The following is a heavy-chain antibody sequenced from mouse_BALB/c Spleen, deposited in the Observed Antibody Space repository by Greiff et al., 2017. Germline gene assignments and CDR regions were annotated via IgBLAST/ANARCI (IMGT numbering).Heavy chain of an antibody. CDR1: GFTFSSYG. V-gene: IGHV5-6*01. D-gene: IGHD3-1*01. CDR3: ARLGLGSAWFAY. Sequence: DVQLVESGGDLVKPGGSLKLSCAASGFTFSSYGMSWVRQTPDKRLEWVATISSGGSYTYYPDSVKGRFTISRDNAKNTLYLQMSSLKSEDTAMYYCARLGLGSAWFAYWGQGTLVTVSA. CDR2: ISSGGSYT. J-gene: IGHJ3*01.